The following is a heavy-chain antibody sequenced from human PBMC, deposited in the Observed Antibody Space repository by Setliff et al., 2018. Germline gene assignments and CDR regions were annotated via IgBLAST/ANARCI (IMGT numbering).Heavy chain of an antibody. J-gene: IGHJ6*02. D-gene: IGHD3-10*01. CDR2: IKQDGNQK. Sequence: PGGSLRLSCAASGFTFSRYWMSWVRQAPGKGLEWVANIKQDGNQKYYVDSVKGRFTISRDNAKNSLYLQMNSLRAEDTAVYYCARDHVYGSQYYYYYYGMDVWGQGTTVTVSS. CDR1: GFTFSRYW. V-gene: IGHV3-7*01. CDR3: ARDHVYGSQYYYYYYGMDV.